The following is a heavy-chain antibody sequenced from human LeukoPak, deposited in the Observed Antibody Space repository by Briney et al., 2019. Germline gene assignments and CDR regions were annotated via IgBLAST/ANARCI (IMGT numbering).Heavy chain of an antibody. J-gene: IGHJ4*02. CDR2: ISGSGGST. CDR3: AKDPPFQPSSGYEY. D-gene: IGHD3-22*01. Sequence: GGSLRLSCAASGFTFSSYAMSWVRQAPGKGREWVSAISGSGGSTYYADSVKGRFTISRDNSKNTLYLQTNSLRAEDTAVYYCAKDPPFQPSSGYEYWGQGTLVTVSS. V-gene: IGHV3-23*01. CDR1: GFTFSSYA.